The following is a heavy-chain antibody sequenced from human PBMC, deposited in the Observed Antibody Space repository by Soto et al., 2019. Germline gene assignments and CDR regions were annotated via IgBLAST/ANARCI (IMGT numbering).Heavy chain of an antibody. V-gene: IGHV4-39*02. Sequence: QLQLQESGPGLVKPSETLSLTCTVSGGSISSSSYYWGWIRQPPGKGLEWIGSIYYRGNTYYNPSPKSRVTIAGDTSKTQFSLKLSPVTTGDTAVYYCAREGGGYCSGGSCQVDYWGQGTLVTVSS. J-gene: IGHJ4*02. CDR3: AREGGGYCSGGSCQVDY. D-gene: IGHD2-15*01. CDR2: IYYRGNT. CDR1: GGSISSSSYY.